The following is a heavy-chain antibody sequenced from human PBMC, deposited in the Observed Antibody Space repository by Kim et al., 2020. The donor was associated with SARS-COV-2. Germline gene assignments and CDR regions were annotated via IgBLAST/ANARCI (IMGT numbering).Heavy chain of an antibody. V-gene: IGHV3-53*01. J-gene: IGHJ4*02. CDR2: ISNSGNT. CDR1: GFTVSSNY. CDR3: TRGDY. Sequence: GGSLRLSCAISGFTVSSNYVSWVRQAPGKGLEWVSFISNSGNTYYTNSVKGQFTISRDNSKNTLYLQMNSLRAEDTAVYYCTRGDYWGQGTLVAVSS.